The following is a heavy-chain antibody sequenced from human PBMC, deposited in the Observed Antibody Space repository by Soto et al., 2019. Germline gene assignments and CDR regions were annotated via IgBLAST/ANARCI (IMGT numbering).Heavy chain of an antibody. CDR2: ISDYNGNT. CDR3: ATDLEGYTAMGH. D-gene: IGHD5-18*01. CDR1: RYTFTSYG. V-gene: IGHV1-18*01. J-gene: IGHJ4*02. Sequence: ASVKVSCKASRYTFTSYGISCVRQAPGQGLEWMGWISDYNGNTKYAQKFQGRVTMTEDTSTDTAYMELSSLRSEDTAVYYCATDLEGYTAMGHWGQGTLVTVSS.